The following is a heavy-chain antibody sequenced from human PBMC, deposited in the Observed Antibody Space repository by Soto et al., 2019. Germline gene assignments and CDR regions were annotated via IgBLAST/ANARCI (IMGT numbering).Heavy chain of an antibody. V-gene: IGHV1-69*13. CDR1: GGTFSSYA. D-gene: IGHD6-13*01. J-gene: IGHJ4*02. Sequence: ASGKVSCKASGGTFSSYAISWVLQAPGQGLEWMGGIIPIFGTANYAQKFQGRVTITADESTSTAYMELSSLRSEDTAVYYCAREESLVRAQGYFDYWGQGTLVTVSS. CDR2: IIPIFGTA. CDR3: AREESLVRAQGYFDY.